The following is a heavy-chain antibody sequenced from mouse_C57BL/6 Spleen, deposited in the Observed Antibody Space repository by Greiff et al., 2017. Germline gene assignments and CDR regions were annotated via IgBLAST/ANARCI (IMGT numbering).Heavy chain of an antibody. CDR3: ARSHYDDAMDY. CDR1: GYAFSSSW. CDR2: IYPGDGDT. J-gene: IGHJ4*01. Sequence: VKLQQSGPELVKPGASVKISCKASGYAFSSSWMNWVKQRPGKGLEWIGRIYPGDGDTNYNGKFKGKATLTADKSASTAYMQLSSLTSEDSAVYFCARSHYDDAMDYWGQGTSVTVSS. V-gene: IGHV1-82*01. D-gene: IGHD2-4*01.